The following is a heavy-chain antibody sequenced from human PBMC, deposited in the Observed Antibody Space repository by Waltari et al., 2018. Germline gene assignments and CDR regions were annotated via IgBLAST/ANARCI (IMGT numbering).Heavy chain of an antibody. D-gene: IGHD3-22*01. CDR1: GGTFSSYA. CDR3: ARDGPYYYDSSGYRISNWFDP. CDR2: IIPIFGTA. Sequence: QVQLVQSGAEVKKPGSSVKVSCKASGGTFSSYAISWVRQAPGQGLEWMGGIIPIFGTANYAQKFQGRVTITTDESTSTAYMELCSLRSEDTAVYYCARDGPYYYDSSGYRISNWFDPWGQGTLVTVSS. V-gene: IGHV1-69*05. J-gene: IGHJ5*02.